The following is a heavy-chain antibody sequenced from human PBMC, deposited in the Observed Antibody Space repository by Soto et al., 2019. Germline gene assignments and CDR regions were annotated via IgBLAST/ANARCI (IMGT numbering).Heavy chain of an antibody. CDR2: VYYSGTS. V-gene: IGHV4-39*01. CDR1: GDSMITSTFY. D-gene: IGHD2-15*01. J-gene: IGHJ5*02. CDR3: AGTTDCRGATCYSGISENWFAH. Sequence: PSETLSLTCAVCGDSMITSTFYWAWVRQPPGKGLEWIGSVYYSGTSHYNPSLTSRVTISVDTSTSQFSLKVKSVTAADTAVYWCAGTTDCRGATCYSGISENWFAHWGQGTLVTVSS.